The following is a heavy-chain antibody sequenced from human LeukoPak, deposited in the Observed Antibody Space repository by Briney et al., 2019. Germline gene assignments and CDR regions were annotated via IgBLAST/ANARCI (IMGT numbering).Heavy chain of an antibody. CDR1: GFTFSSYA. Sequence: PGGSLRLSCAASGFTFSSYAMSWVRQAPGKGLEWVSTTSGSSGNTYYADSVKGRFTFSRDNSKNTLYLQMNSLRAENTAVYYCAKDLVPYYYDSSGYGFDYWGQGTLVTVSS. D-gene: IGHD3-22*01. CDR2: TSGSSGNT. CDR3: AKDLVPYYYDSSGYGFDY. J-gene: IGHJ4*02. V-gene: IGHV3-23*01.